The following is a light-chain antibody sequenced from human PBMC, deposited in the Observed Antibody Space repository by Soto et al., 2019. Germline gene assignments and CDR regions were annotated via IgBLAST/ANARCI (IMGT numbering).Light chain of an antibody. V-gene: IGKV3-20*01. CDR1: QSPTSSY. CDR3: QHYGTSPLT. CDR2: GVS. J-gene: IGKJ1*01. Sequence: EFVLTQSPGILSLSPGERATLSCRASQSPTSSYFAWYQQKPGQAPRLLIYGVSSRATGVPDRFSGSGSGTDFTLTISRLEPEDFEVYFCQHYGTSPLTFGQGTKVEIK.